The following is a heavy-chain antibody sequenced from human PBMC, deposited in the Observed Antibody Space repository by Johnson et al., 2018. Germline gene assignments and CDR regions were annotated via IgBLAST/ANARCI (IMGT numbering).Heavy chain of an antibody. Sequence: VQLVESGGGLVQPGRSLRLSCTASGFTFGDYAMSWFRQAPGKGLEWVGFIRSKAYGGTTEYVASVKGRFTISRDDSKSIAYLQMNSLKTEDTAVYYCTRDTLEWFGGYAFDIWGQGTMVTVSS. CDR1: GFTFGDYA. V-gene: IGHV3-49*03. CDR2: IRSKAYGGTT. D-gene: IGHD3-10*01. J-gene: IGHJ3*02. CDR3: TRDTLEWFGGYAFDI.